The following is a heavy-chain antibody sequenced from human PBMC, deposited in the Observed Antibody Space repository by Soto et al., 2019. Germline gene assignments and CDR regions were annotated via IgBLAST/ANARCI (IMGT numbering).Heavy chain of an antibody. CDR1: GFTFSSYG. D-gene: IGHD1-26*01. Sequence: QVQLVESGGGAVQPGRSLRLSCAASGFTFSSYGMHWVRQAPGKGLEWVAVISYDGSNKYYADSVKGRFTISRDNSKNTLYLQMNSLRAEDTAVYYCAKEDSGIYYPYFDYWGQGTLVTVSS. CDR2: ISYDGSNK. J-gene: IGHJ4*02. CDR3: AKEDSGIYYPYFDY. V-gene: IGHV3-30*18.